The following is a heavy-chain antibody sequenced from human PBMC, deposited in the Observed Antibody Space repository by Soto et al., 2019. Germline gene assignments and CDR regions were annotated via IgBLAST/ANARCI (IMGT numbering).Heavy chain of an antibody. CDR1: GVSFRGYY. V-gene: IGHV4-34*01. D-gene: IGHD3-3*01. J-gene: IGHJ4*02. CDR3: ARRRSGYSPTVWLDY. Sequence: SETLSLTCAVYGVSFRGYYWSWIRQPPGRGLEWIGEINHSGSTNYNPSLKSRVTISVDTSKNQFSLKLSSVTAADTAVYYCARRRSGYSPTVWLDYWGQGTLVTVSS. CDR2: INHSGST.